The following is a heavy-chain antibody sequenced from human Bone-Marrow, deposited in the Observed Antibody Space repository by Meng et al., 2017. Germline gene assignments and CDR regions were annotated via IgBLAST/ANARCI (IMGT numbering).Heavy chain of an antibody. CDR2: IYHSGST. CDR1: GGSISSSNW. D-gene: IGHD6-19*01. V-gene: IGHV4-4*02. Sequence: QVQLQESGPGLGKPSGTRSLTCAGAGGSISSSNWWSWVRQPPGKGLEWMGEIYHSGSTNYNPSLKSRVTISVDKSKNQFSLKLSSVTAADTAVYYCASFPPPGKQWLVTDYWGQGTLVTVSS. CDR3: ASFPPPGKQWLVTDY. J-gene: IGHJ4*02.